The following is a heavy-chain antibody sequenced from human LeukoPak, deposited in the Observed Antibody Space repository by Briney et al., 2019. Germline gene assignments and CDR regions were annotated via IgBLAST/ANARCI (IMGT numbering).Heavy chain of an antibody. Sequence: SETLSLTCTVSGGSISSYYWSWIRQPPGKGLEWIGYIYYSGSTNYNPSLKSRVTISVDTSKNQFSLKLSSVTAADTAVYYCARDLGALAYFDLWGRGTLVTVSS. CDR3: ARDLGALAYFDL. J-gene: IGHJ2*01. CDR1: GGSISSYY. V-gene: IGHV4-59*01. D-gene: IGHD1-26*01. CDR2: IYYSGST.